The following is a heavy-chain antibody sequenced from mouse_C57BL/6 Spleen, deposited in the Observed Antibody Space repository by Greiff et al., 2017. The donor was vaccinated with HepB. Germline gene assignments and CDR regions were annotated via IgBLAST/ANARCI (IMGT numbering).Heavy chain of an antibody. CDR2: INPYNGDT. V-gene: IGHV1-20*01. J-gene: IGHJ1*03. D-gene: IGHD1-1*01. Sequence: EVQLQQSGPELVKPGDSVKISCKASGYSFTGYFMNWVMQSHGKSLEWIGRINPYNGDTFYNQKFKGKATLTVDKSSSTAHMELRSLTSEDSAVYYCARDPPHYYGSSHPWYFDVWGTGTTVTVSS. CDR3: ARDPPHYYGSSHPWYFDV. CDR1: GYSFTGYF.